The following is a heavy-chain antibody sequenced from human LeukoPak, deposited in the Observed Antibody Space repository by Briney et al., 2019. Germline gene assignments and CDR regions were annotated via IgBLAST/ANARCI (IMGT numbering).Heavy chain of an antibody. Sequence: ASVKVSCKASGYTFTGYYMHWVRQAPGQGLEWMGWINPNSGGTNYAQKFQGRVTMTRDTSISTAYMELSRLRSDDPAVYYCAREGIAAAGNYYYYGMDVWGQGTTVTVS. J-gene: IGHJ6*02. V-gene: IGHV1-2*02. CDR1: GYTFTGYY. CDR2: INPNSGGT. D-gene: IGHD6-13*01. CDR3: AREGIAAAGNYYYYGMDV.